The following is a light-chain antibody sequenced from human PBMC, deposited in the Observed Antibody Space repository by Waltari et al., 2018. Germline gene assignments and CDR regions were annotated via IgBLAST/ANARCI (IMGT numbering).Light chain of an antibody. J-gene: IGLJ2*01. CDR3: SSYTNLATLDVI. CDR1: RRDVGGYNH. Sequence: QSALTQPASVSGSPGQSLTISGTVTRRDVGGYNHVSWYQQQPGRAPKLLIHDVSRRPSGVSDRFSGSKSGNTASLTVSGLQAEDEADYYCSSYTNLATLDVIFGGGTKLTVL. CDR2: DVS. V-gene: IGLV2-14*03.